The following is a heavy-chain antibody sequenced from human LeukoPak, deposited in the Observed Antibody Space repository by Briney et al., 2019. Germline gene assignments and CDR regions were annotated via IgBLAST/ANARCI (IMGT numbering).Heavy chain of an antibody. Sequence: ASVKVSCKASVGTFSSCAISWVRQAPGQGLEWMGGIIPIFGTANYAQKFQGRVTITADESTSTAYMELSSLRSEDTAVYYCARGRNYDSSGYYRTTGYNWFDPWGQGTLVTVSS. CDR1: VGTFSSCA. CDR3: ARGRNYDSSGYYRTTGYNWFDP. D-gene: IGHD3-22*01. V-gene: IGHV1-69*13. CDR2: IIPIFGTA. J-gene: IGHJ5*02.